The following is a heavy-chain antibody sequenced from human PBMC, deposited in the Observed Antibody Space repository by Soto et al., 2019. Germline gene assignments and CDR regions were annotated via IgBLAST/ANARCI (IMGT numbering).Heavy chain of an antibody. J-gene: IGHJ4*02. D-gene: IGHD3-22*01. CDR3: ARERGSFYDSSPYYFDY. Sequence: SETLSLTCTVSGGSISSGGYYWSWIRQHPGKGLEWIGYIYYSGSTYYNPSLKSRVTISVDTSKNQFSLKLSSVTAADTAVYYCARERGSFYDSSPYYFDYWGQGTLVTV. CDR2: IYYSGST. CDR1: GGSISSGGYY. V-gene: IGHV4-31*03.